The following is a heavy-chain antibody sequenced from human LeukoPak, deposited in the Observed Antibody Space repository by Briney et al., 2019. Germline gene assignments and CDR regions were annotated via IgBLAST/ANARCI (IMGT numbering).Heavy chain of an antibody. J-gene: IGHJ4*02. V-gene: IGHV3-11*01. CDR3: AKHPALIGHTITIFGVASYYFDY. CDR1: GFTFSDYY. D-gene: IGHD3-3*01. CDR2: ISSSGSTI. Sequence: PGGSLRLSCAASGFTFSDYYMSWIRQAPGKGLEWVSYISSSGSTIYYADSVKGRFTISRDNAKNSLYLQMNSLRAEDTAVYYCAKHPALIGHTITIFGVASYYFDYWGQGTLVTVSS.